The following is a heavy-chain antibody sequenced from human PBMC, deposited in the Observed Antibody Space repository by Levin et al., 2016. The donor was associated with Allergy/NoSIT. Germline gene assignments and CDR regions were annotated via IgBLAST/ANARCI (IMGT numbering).Heavy chain of an antibody. CDR2: INPSGGST. D-gene: IGHD5-18*01. J-gene: IGHJ1*01. V-gene: IGHV1-46*01. CDR3: ARLPDTAMVTDLGYFQH. Sequence: WVRQAPGQGLEWMGIINPSGGSTSYAQKFQGRVTMTRDTSTSTVYMELSSLRSEDTAVYYCARLPDTAMVTDLGYFQHWGQGTLVTVSS.